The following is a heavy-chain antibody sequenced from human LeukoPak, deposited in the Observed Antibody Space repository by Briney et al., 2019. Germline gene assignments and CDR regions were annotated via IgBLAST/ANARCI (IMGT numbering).Heavy chain of an antibody. CDR3: ARGVWGSGSYYNHVWFDP. D-gene: IGHD3-10*01. V-gene: IGHV1-8*03. CDR1: GYTFTSYD. CDR2: MNPNSGNT. Sequence: ASVKVSCKASGYTFTSYDINWVRQATGQGLEWMGWMNPNSGNTGYAQKLQGRVTITRNTSISTAYMELSSLRSEDTAVYYCARGVWGSGSYYNHVWFDPWGQGTLVTVSS. J-gene: IGHJ5*02.